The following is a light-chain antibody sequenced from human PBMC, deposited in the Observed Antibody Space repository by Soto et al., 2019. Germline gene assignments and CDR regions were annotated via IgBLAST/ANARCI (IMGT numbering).Light chain of an antibody. CDR1: QSIGTN. V-gene: IGKV1-39*01. CDR2: AVS. CDR3: QQTDSAPPL. Sequence: DIQMTQSQSSLSASIGDRVTLTCRASQSIGTNLNWYQQRPGKAPKLLIYAVSSLQSELSSRFSGSGSGTDFTLSINSLQREDFATYYCQQTDSAPPLFGQGTKVEI. J-gene: IGKJ1*01.